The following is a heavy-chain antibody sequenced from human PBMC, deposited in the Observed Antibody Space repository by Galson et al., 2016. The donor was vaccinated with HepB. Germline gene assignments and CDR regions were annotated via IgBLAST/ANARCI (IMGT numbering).Heavy chain of an antibody. D-gene: IGHD7-27*01. CDR3: ARSYLLGRGFCW. J-gene: IGHJ4*02. CDR1: GDSVSSNSAG. Sequence: CAISGDSVSSNSAGWNWIRQSPSRGLEWLGRTFYRSNWQNDYAESVKSRIRINPDTSKNQFSLPLNSVTPEDTAVYYCARSYLLGRGFCWWGQGTLVTVSS. CDR2: TFYRSNWQN. V-gene: IGHV6-1*01.